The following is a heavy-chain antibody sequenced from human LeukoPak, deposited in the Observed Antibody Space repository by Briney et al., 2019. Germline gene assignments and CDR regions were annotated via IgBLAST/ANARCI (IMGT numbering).Heavy chain of an antibody. J-gene: IGHJ4*02. CDR3: ARFGITVVRGGKYYFDY. CDR2: IYYSGAT. D-gene: IGHD3-10*01. CDR1: GGSISNYY. V-gene: IGHV4-59*08. Sequence: SETLSLTCTVSGGSISNYYRSWIRQPPGKGLEWIGHIYYSGATKYNPSLKSRITISVDTSKNQFSLMLSSVTGADTAVYYCARFGITVVRGGKYYFDYWGQGTLVTVSS.